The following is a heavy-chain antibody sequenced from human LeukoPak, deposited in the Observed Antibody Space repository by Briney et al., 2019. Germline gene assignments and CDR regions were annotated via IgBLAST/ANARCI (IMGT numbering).Heavy chain of an antibody. D-gene: IGHD4-17*01. J-gene: IGHJ6*02. CDR2: ISAYNGNT. Sequence: ASVKVSCKASGYTFTSYGISWVRQAPGQGLEWMGWISAYNGNTNYAQKLQGRVTMTTDTSTCTAYMELRSLRSDDTAVYYCARDYGTDYYYYYGMDVWGQGTTVTVSS. V-gene: IGHV1-18*01. CDR1: GYTFTSYG. CDR3: ARDYGTDYYYYYGMDV.